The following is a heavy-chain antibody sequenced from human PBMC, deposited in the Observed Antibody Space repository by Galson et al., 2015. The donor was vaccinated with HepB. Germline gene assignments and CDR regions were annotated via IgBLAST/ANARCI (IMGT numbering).Heavy chain of an antibody. Sequence: PGQGLEWMGWINTNTGNPTYAQGFTGRFVFSLDTSVSTAYLQISSLKAEDTAVYYCARDPLYSSGWYKYYYYMDVWGKGTTVTVSS. CDR3: ARDPLYSSGWYKYYYYMDV. V-gene: IGHV7-4-1*02. J-gene: IGHJ6*03. CDR2: INTNTGNP. D-gene: IGHD6-19*01.